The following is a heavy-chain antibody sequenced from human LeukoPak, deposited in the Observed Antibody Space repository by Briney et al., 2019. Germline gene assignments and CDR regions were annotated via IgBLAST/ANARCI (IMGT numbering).Heavy chain of an antibody. D-gene: IGHD2-21*01. CDR1: GFTFSSYE. J-gene: IGHJ6*04. Sequence: GGSLNLSCAASGFTFSSYEMNWVRQAPGKGLEWVSYISSSGSTIYYADSVKGRFTISRDNTKNSLYLQMNSLRAEDTAVYYCARESRRGLSITYYYGMDVWGKGTTVTVSS. CDR2: ISSSGSTI. V-gene: IGHV3-48*03. CDR3: ARESRRGLSITYYYGMDV.